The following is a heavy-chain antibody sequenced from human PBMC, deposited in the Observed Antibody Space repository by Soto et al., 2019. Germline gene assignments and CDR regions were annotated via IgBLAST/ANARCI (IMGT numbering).Heavy chain of an antibody. CDR3: AGKKSVLELFNCWAP. J-gene: IGHJ5*02. D-gene: IGHD1-1*01. V-gene: IGHV5-10-1*03. CDR1: GYSFTTYW. CDR2: IDPRDSYT. Sequence: DVQLAQSGAEVKKPGESLRITCEASGYSFTTYWISWVRQMPGKGLEWMGAIDPRDSYTKYSPSFQGHVTISVDKSISTANRKWNSLRASDTAVYYCAGKKSVLELFNCWAPWGREALVT.